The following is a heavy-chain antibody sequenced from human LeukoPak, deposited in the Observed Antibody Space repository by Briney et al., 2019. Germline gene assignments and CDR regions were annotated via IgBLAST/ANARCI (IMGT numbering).Heavy chain of an antibody. V-gene: IGHV1-18*01. CDR3: AENGDYYGMDA. J-gene: IGHJ6*02. CDR2: ISAYNGNT. D-gene: IGHD4-17*01. Sequence: HWASVKVSCKASGYTFTSYGINWLRQAPGQGLEWMGWISAYNGNTNYAQKLQGRVTMTTDTSTSTAYMELRSLRSDDTAVYYCAENGDYYGMDAWGQGTTVTVSS. CDR1: GYTFTSYG.